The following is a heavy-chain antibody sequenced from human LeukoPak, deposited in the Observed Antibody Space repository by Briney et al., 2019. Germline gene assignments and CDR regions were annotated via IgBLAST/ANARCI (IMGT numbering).Heavy chain of an antibody. V-gene: IGHV3-30-3*01. J-gene: IGHJ3*02. Sequence: PGGSLRLSCAASGSTFSSYAMHWVRQAPGKGLEWVAVISYDGSNKYYADSVKGRFTISRDNSKNTLYLQMNSLRAEDTAVYYCAREHYYDSSGSDAFDIWGQGTMVTVSS. CDR2: ISYDGSNK. CDR3: AREHYYDSSGSDAFDI. CDR1: GSTFSSYA. D-gene: IGHD3-22*01.